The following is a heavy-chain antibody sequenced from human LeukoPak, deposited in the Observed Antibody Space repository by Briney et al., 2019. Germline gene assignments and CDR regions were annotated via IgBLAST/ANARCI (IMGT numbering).Heavy chain of an antibody. CDR1: GFTFDDYA. V-gene: IGHV3-9*01. D-gene: IGHD6-19*01. CDR2: ISWNSGSI. J-gene: IGHJ4*02. CDR3: AKDGIAVAVPTPDYFDY. Sequence: GGSPRLSCAASGFTFDDYAMHWVRQAPGKGLEWVSGISWNSGSIGYADSVKGRFTISRDNAKNSLYLQMNSLRAEDTALYYCAKDGIAVAVPTPDYFDYWGQGTLVTVSS.